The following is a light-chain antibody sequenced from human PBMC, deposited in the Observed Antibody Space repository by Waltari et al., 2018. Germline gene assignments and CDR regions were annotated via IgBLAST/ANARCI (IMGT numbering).Light chain of an antibody. V-gene: IGLV2-23*02. Sequence: QSALTQPASVSGSPGQSITISCTGTRRDVGGYAYVSWYQQHPGKAPKLLIYDVTKRPSGVSNRFSGSKSGNTASLTISGLQAEDEADYYCCSYAGSSTLDVFGTGTKVTVL. CDR2: DVT. CDR1: RRDVGGYAY. CDR3: CSYAGSSTLDV. J-gene: IGLJ1*01.